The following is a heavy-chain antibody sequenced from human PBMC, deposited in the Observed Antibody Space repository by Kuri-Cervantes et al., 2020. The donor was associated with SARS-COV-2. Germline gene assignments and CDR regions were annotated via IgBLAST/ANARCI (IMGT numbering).Heavy chain of an antibody. CDR3: ARGGYNLPYYYYYGMDV. D-gene: IGHD5-24*01. J-gene: IGHJ6*02. CDR2: IIPIFGTA. V-gene: IGHV1-69*13. CDR1: GYSSTSYG. Sequence: SVKVSCKASGYSSTSYGISWVRQAPGQGLEWMGGIIPIFGTANYAQKFQGRVTITADESTSTAYMELSSLRSEDTAVYYCARGGYNLPYYYYYGMDVWGQGTTVTVSS.